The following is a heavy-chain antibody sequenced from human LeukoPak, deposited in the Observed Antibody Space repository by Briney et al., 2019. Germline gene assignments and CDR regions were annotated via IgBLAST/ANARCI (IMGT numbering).Heavy chain of an antibody. CDR2: IYYSGST. CDR3: ARVRRPGYSYGYWALFDY. V-gene: IGHV4-59*12. D-gene: IGHD5-18*01. Sequence: SETLSLTCTVSGGSISSNYWSWIRQPPGKGLEWIGDIYYSGSTNYNLSLKSRVTISVDTSKNQFSLKLSSVTAADTAVYYCARVRRPGYSYGYWALFDYWGQGTLVTVSS. J-gene: IGHJ4*02. CDR1: GGSISSNY.